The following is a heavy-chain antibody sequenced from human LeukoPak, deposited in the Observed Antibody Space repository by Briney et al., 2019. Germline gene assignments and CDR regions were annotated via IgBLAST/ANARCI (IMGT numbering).Heavy chain of an antibody. J-gene: IGHJ3*02. V-gene: IGHV3-23*01. Sequence: GGSLRLSCAASGFTFSSYAMSWVRQAPGKGLEWVSAISGSGGSTYYADSVKGRFTISRDNSKNTLYLRMNSLRAEDTAVYYCAKSIYDSSGYYTGYDAFDIWGQGTMVTVSS. D-gene: IGHD3-22*01. CDR2: ISGSGGST. CDR1: GFTFSSYA. CDR3: AKSIYDSSGYYTGYDAFDI.